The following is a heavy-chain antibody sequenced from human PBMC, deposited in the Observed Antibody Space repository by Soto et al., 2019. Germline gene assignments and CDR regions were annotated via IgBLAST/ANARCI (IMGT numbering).Heavy chain of an antibody. CDR1: GGSITSAGSF. D-gene: IGHD2-15*01. V-gene: IGHV4-31*02. CDR2: IGYSGAT. J-gene: IGHJ5*02. Sequence: SETLSLTXTVSGGSITSAGSFWSWIRQHPGKGPEWIAFIGYSGATSYNPSLASRVTISVDASKSQFSLNLRSVNAADTAVYYCARGGASSKWFAPWGQGTLVTVSS. CDR3: ARGGASSKWFAP.